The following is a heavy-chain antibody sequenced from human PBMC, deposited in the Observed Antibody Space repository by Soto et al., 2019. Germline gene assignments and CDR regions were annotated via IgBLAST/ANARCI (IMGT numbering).Heavy chain of an antibody. CDR2: IMPSSDTP. Sequence: VKVSCKTSGGTFSNFGISWVRQAPGQGLEWMGGIMPSSDTPNNAQRFQGRIIISADESTSTAYMELSSLRSEDTAVYYCAIDESDDYVWGSFPSWGQGTPVTVSS. CDR3: AIDESDDYVWGSFPS. CDR1: GGTFSNFG. V-gene: IGHV1-69*13. D-gene: IGHD3-16*01. J-gene: IGHJ4*02.